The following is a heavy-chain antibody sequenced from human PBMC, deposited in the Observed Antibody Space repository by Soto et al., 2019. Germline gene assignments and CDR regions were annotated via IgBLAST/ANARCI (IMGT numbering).Heavy chain of an antibody. D-gene: IGHD3-10*01. V-gene: IGHV4-34*01. CDR2: INHSGST. J-gene: IGHJ4*02. CDR3: ARIPEAKVRGDIDY. Sequence: QVQLQQWGAGLLKPSETLSLTCAVYGGSFSGYYWSWIRQPPGKGLEWIGEINHSGSTNYNPSLKSRVTIVVDTSKNQFSLKLSSVTAADTAVYYCARIPEAKVRGDIDYWGQGTLVTVSS. CDR1: GGSFSGYY.